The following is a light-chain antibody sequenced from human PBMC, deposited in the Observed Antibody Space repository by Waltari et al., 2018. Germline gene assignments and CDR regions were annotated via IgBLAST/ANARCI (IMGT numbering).Light chain of an antibody. CDR3: QQYDNWPKT. Sequence: EIVMTQSPATLSVSPGERATLSCRARQSVSSNLAWYQQKPGQSPRLLIYAASTRATGIPARFSGSGSGTEFTLTISSMQSEDFAVYFCQQYDNWPKTFGHGTKVEIK. V-gene: IGKV3-15*01. J-gene: IGKJ1*01. CDR2: AAS. CDR1: QSVSSN.